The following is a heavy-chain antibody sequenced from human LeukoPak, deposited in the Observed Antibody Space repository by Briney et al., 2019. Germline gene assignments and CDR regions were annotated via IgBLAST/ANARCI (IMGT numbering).Heavy chain of an antibody. CDR3: ARESSITSGTTGETFDF. CDR1: GFTLSSHD. J-gene: IGHJ3*01. Sequence: GGSLRLSCAASGFTLSSHDMHWVRQASGKGLEWVSVIAISGNRYYSRSVKGRFTISRENGKNALYLQMNSLRAEDTALYYCARESSITSGTTGETFDFWGQGTTVTVSS. V-gene: IGHV3-13*01. CDR2: IAISGNR. D-gene: IGHD1-1*01.